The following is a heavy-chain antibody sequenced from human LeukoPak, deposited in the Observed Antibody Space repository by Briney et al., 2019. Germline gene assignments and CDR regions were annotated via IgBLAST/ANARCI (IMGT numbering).Heavy chain of an antibody. CDR1: GGTFSSYA. CDR3: ARGPHNIGYCSGGGCYSIDY. V-gene: IGHV1-69*05. Sequence: SVKVSCKASGGTFSSYAISWARQAPGQGLEWMGRIIPIFGTANYAQKFQGRVTITTDESTSTAYMELSSLRSEDTAVYYCARGPHNIGYCSGGGCYSIDYWGQGTLVTVSS. D-gene: IGHD2-15*01. CDR2: IIPIFGTA. J-gene: IGHJ4*02.